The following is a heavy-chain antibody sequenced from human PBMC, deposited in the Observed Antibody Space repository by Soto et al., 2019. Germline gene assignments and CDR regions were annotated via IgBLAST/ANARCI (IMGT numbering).Heavy chain of an antibody. CDR2: INAGNGNT. CDR3: AKAPKGSCFDY. D-gene: IGHD1-26*01. J-gene: IGHJ4*02. CDR1: GYTFTSYA. V-gene: IGHV1-3*01. Sequence: ASVKASCKASGYTFTSYAMHWVRQAPGQRLEWMGWINAGNGNTKYSQKFQGRVTITRDTSASTAYMELSSLRSEATAVYYCAKAPKGSCFDYWGPGPLVTVSS.